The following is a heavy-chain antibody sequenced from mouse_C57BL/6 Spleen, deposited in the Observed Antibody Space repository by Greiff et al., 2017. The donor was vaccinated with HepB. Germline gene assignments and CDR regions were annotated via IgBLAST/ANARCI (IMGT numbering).Heavy chain of an antibody. CDR2: IYPRSGNT. CDR3: ARDYYGSSSAWFAY. Sequence: VQLQESGAELARPGASVKLSCKASGYTFTSYGISWVKQRTGQGLEWIGEIYPRSGNTYYNEKFKGKATLTADKSSSTAYRELRSLTSEDSAVYFCARDYYGSSSAWFAYWGQGTLVTVSA. CDR1: GYTFTSYG. J-gene: IGHJ3*01. D-gene: IGHD1-1*01. V-gene: IGHV1-81*01.